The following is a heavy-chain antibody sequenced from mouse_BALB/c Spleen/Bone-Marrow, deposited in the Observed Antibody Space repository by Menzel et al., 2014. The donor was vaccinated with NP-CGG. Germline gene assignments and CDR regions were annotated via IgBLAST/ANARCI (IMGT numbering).Heavy chain of an antibody. CDR3: ARTMIRGYFDV. Sequence: LEESGADLMKPGASIKISCKATGYTFSSDWIEWVKQRPGHGLEWIGEILPGSGSTNYNGKFKGRATFTADTSSNTAYMRLSSLTSEDSAVYYCARTMIRGYFDVWGAGTTVTVSS. CDR1: GYTFSSDW. D-gene: IGHD2-4*01. J-gene: IGHJ1*01. CDR2: ILPGSGST. V-gene: IGHV1-9*01.